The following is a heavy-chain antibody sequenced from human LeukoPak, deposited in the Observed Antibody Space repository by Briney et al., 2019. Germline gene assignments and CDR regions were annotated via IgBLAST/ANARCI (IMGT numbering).Heavy chain of an antibody. CDR1: GGSISSYY. CDR2: IYTSGSTNYNPSPTGST. J-gene: IGHJ4*02. CDR3: ARDQGVRPLYYFDY. V-gene: IGHV4-4*07. D-gene: IGHD3-10*01. Sequence: SETLSLTCTVSGGSISSYYWSWIRQLAGKGLEWIGRIYTSGSTNYNPSPTGSTNYNPSLKSRVTMSLDTSKNQFSLKLSSVTAADTAVYYCARDQGVRPLYYFDYWGQGALVTVSS.